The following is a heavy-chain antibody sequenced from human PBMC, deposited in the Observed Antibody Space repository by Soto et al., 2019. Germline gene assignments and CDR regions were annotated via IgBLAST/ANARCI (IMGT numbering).Heavy chain of an antibody. CDR3: ASQEMATKNVDAFDI. J-gene: IGHJ3*02. V-gene: IGHV5-51*01. D-gene: IGHD5-12*01. CDR1: GYSFTSYC. Sequence: VESLKISCKGSGYSFTSYCIGWVRQMPGKGLEWMGIIYPGDSDTRYSPSFQGQVTISADKSISTAYLQWSSLKASDTAMYYCASQEMATKNVDAFDIWGQGTMVTVSS. CDR2: IYPGDSDT.